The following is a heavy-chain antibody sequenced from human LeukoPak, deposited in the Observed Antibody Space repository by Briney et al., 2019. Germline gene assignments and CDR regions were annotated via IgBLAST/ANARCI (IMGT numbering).Heavy chain of an antibody. Sequence: ASVKASCKASGYTFTSYGISWVRQAPGQGLEWRGWISAYNGNTNYAQKLQGRVTMTTDTSTSTAYMELRSLRSDDTAVYYCARGSTVDTAMVNWFDPWGQGTLVTVSS. CDR2: ISAYNGNT. J-gene: IGHJ5*02. CDR3: ARGSTVDTAMVNWFDP. CDR1: GYTFTSYG. D-gene: IGHD5-18*01. V-gene: IGHV1-18*01.